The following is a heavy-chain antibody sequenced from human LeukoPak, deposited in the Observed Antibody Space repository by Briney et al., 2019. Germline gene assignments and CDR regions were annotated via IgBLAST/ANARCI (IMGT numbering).Heavy chain of an antibody. D-gene: IGHD2-8*01. CDR2: INHSGST. V-gene: IGHV4-34*01. J-gene: IGHJ4*02. Sequence: SETLSFTCAVYGGSFSGYYWSWIRQPPGKGLEWIGEINHSGSTNYNPSLKSRVTISVDTSKNQFSLKLSSVTAADTAVYYCARGILVTVYAAFDYWSQGTLVTVSS. CDR1: GGSFSGYY. CDR3: ARGILVTVYAAFDY.